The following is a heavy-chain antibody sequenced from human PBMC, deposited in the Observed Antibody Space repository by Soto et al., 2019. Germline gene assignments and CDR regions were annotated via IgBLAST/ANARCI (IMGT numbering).Heavy chain of an antibody. Sequence: EVQLVESGGGLVQPGRSLRLSCAASGFTFDDYAMHWVRQAPGKGLEWVSGISWNSGSIDYADSVKGRFTISRDNAKNSLYLQMNSLRAEDTALYYCAKDLGPQAFYYMDVWGKGTTVTVSS. J-gene: IGHJ6*03. V-gene: IGHV3-9*01. CDR3: AKDLGPQAFYYMDV. CDR1: GFTFDDYA. CDR2: ISWNSGSI.